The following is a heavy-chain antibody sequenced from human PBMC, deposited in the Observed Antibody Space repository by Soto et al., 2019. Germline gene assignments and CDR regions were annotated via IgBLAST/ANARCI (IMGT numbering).Heavy chain of an antibody. V-gene: IGHV3-21*01. CDR3: ARSDGGRGAFDI. Sequence: WGSLRLSCTASGFMFSSYTMNWVRQAPGKGLEWVSSVSFRGDIYYADSVKGRFTISRDNSKNTLYLQMNSLRAEDTAVYYCARSDGGRGAFDIWGQGTMVTVSS. CDR1: GFMFSSYT. J-gene: IGHJ3*02. CDR2: VSFRGDI. D-gene: IGHD3-10*01.